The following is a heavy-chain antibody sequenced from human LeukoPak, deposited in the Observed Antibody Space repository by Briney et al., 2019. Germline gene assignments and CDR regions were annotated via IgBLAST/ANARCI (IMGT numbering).Heavy chain of an antibody. CDR2: IYSGGST. Sequence: SGGSLRLSCAASGFTVSSNYMSWVRQAPGKGLEWVSVIYSGGSTYYADSVKGRFTISRDNSKNTLYLQMNSLRAEDTAVYYCAKDTMVRGVPDYWGQGTLVTVSS. CDR3: AKDTMVRGVPDY. CDR1: GFTVSSNY. V-gene: IGHV3-53*01. D-gene: IGHD3-10*01. J-gene: IGHJ4*02.